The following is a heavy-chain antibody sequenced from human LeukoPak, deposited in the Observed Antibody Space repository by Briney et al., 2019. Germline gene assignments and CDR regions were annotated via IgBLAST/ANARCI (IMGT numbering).Heavy chain of an antibody. J-gene: IGHJ5*02. CDR2: IYSGVST. CDR3: ARTVGYGDYHWFDP. V-gene: IGHV3-53*01. D-gene: IGHD4-17*01. CDR1: GFTVSSNY. Sequence: GGSLRLSCAASGFTVSSNYMSWVRQAPGKGPEWVSVIYSGVSTNYADSVKGRFTISRDNSKNTLYLQMNSLRAEDTAIYYCARTVGYGDYHWFDPWGQGTLVTVSS.